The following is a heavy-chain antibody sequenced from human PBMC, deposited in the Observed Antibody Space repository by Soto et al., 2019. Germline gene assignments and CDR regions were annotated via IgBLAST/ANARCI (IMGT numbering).Heavy chain of an antibody. V-gene: IGHV4-34*01. J-gene: IGHJ5*02. D-gene: IGHD2-15*01. CDR2: INHSGST. Sequence: PSETLSLTCAFYGASFSGYYWSWIRQPPGKGLEWIGEINHSGSTNYNPSLKSRVTISVDTSKNQFSLKLSSVTAADTAGYYCARGVGPGSRFDPWGQGTLVTVS. CDR3: ARGVGPGSRFDP. CDR1: GASFSGYY.